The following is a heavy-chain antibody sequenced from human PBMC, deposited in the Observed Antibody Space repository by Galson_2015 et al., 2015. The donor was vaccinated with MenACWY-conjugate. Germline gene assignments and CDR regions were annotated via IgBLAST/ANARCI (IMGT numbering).Heavy chain of an antibody. CDR2: ISGSGATT. J-gene: IGHJ4*02. Sequence: SLRLSCAASGFTFSKYVMGWVRQAPGKGLEWVSIISGSGATTYYADSMKGRFTISRDNSKNALYLQVNRLRAEDTAVYYCANRIERPRRGGIAVAGTGGYWGQGTLVTVSS. D-gene: IGHD6-19*01. V-gene: IGHV3-23*01. CDR3: ANRIERPRRGGIAVAGTGGY. CDR1: GFTFSKYV.